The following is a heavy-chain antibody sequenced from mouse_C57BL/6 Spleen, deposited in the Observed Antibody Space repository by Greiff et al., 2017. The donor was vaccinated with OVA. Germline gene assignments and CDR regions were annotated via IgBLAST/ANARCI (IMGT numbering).Heavy chain of an antibody. CDR3: ARWDDYDVYFDY. CDR1: GFTFSSYA. J-gene: IGHJ2*01. V-gene: IGHV5-4*03. Sequence: EVMLVESGGGLVKPGGSLKLSCAASGFTFSSYAMSWVRQTPEKRLEWVATISDGGSYTYYPDNVKGRFTISRDNAKNNLYLQMSHLKSEDTAMYYCARWDDYDVYFDYWGQGTTLTVSS. D-gene: IGHD2-4*01. CDR2: ISDGGSYT.